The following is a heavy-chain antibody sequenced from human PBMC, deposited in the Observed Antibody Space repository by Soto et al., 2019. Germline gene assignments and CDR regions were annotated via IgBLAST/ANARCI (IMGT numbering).Heavy chain of an antibody. CDR3: ARDGADYYDSSGYYPYYFDY. J-gene: IGHJ4*02. D-gene: IGHD3-22*01. CDR1: GYTFTSYG. Sequence: ASVKVSCKASGYTFTSYGISWVRQAPGQGLEWMGWISAYNGNTNYAQKLQGRVTMTTDTSTSTAYMELRSLRSDDTAVYYCARDGADYYDSSGYYPYYFDYWGQGTLVTVPS. V-gene: IGHV1-18*01. CDR2: ISAYNGNT.